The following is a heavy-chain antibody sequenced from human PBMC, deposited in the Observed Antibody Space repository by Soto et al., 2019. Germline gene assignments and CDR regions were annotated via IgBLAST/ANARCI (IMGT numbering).Heavy chain of an antibody. CDR3: ARGGVSPRTFDY. V-gene: IGHV5-51*01. D-gene: IGHD3-3*01. CDR1: GYNFAGYW. CDR2: IYPSDSDT. J-gene: IGHJ4*02. Sequence: GESLKISCKGSGYNFAGYWIAWVRQMPGKGLELMGIIYPSDSDTRYSPSFQGQVTISADKSITSAYLQWSSLRAADTAMYYCARGGVSPRTFDYWGQGTPVTVSS.